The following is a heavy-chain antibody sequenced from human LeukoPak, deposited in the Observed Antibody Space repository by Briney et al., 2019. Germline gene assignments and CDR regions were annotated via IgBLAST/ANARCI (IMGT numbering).Heavy chain of an antibody. J-gene: IGHJ6*02. CDR3: AREDAPGPYYYYGMDV. CDR1: GYTFTSYG. Sequence: ASVKVSCKASGYTFTSYGISWVRQAPGQGLEWMGWIDPNSGGTNYAQKSQGWVTMTRDTSISTAYMELSRLRSDDTAVYYCAREDAPGPYYYYGMDVWGQGTTVTVSS. CDR2: IDPNSGGT. V-gene: IGHV1-2*04.